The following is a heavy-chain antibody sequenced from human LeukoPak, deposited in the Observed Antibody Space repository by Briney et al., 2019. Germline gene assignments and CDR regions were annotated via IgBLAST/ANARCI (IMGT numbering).Heavy chain of an antibody. CDR3: ARGFDFWSGYYIRAFDI. CDR1: GGSISSYY. V-gene: IGHV4-59*01. D-gene: IGHD3-3*01. J-gene: IGHJ3*02. Sequence: PSETLSLTCTVSGGSISSYYWSWIRQPPGKGLEWIGYIYYSGSTNYNPSLKSRVTMSVDASKNQFSLKLSSVTAADTAVYYCARGFDFWSGYYIRAFDIWGQGTMVTVSS. CDR2: IYYSGST.